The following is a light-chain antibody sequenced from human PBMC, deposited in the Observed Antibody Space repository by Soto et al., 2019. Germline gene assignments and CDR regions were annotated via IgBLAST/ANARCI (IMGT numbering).Light chain of an antibody. CDR2: DVT. CDR1: SSDVGDNNY. CDR3: SSYTSSSTLYV. Sequence: QSALTQPASVSGSPGQSITISCTGTSSDVGDNNYVSWYPQHPGKAPKLMIYDVTHRPSGISNRFSGSKSGNTASLTISGLQAEDEADYYCSSYTSSSTLYVFRTGTKLTVL. V-gene: IGLV2-14*01. J-gene: IGLJ1*01.